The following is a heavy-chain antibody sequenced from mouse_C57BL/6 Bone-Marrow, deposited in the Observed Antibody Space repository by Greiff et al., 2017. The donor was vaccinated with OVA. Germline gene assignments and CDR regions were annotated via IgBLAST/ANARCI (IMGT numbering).Heavy chain of an antibody. CDR3: SRALRDYFDY. D-gene: IGHD3-1*01. CDR1: GFTFSSFG. Sequence: EVQLVESGGGLVQPGGSRKLSCAGSGFTFSSFGMHWVRQAPEKGLEWVAYISSGSSTIYYTDTVKGRFTISRDNPKNTLFLQMTSLRSEDTAIYYCSRALRDYFDYWGQGTTLTVSS. J-gene: IGHJ2*01. CDR2: ISSGSSTI. V-gene: IGHV5-17*02.